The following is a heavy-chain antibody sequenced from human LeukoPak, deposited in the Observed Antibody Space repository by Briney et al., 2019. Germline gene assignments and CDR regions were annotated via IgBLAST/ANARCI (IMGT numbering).Heavy chain of an antibody. Sequence: GGSLRLSCVASRFTFSNYWMSWVRQAPGKVLEWVANIKQDKSEKYYVDSVKGRFTISRDNAKNSLYLQMNSLRAEDTAVYYCARYIVLMVYAIQGGAFDIWGQGTMVTVSS. CDR1: RFTFSNYW. V-gene: IGHV3-7*01. J-gene: IGHJ3*02. D-gene: IGHD2-8*01. CDR3: ARYIVLMVYAIQGGAFDI. CDR2: IKQDKSEK.